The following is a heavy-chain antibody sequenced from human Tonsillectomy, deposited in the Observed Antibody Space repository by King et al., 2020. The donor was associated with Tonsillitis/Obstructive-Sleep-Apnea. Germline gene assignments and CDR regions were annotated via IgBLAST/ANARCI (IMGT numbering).Heavy chain of an antibody. CDR3: ARHRLNLSDFSGAFDI. V-gene: IGHV4-59*08. CDR1: GGSISSYY. Sequence: QLQESGPGLVKPSETLSLTCTVSGGSISSYYWSWIRQPPGKGLDWIGYIYYSGSTNYNPSLKSRVTISVDTSKNQFSLKLFSVTTADTAVYYCARHRLNLSDFSGAFDIWGPGTMVNVSS. CDR2: IYYSGST. D-gene: IGHD4-11*01. J-gene: IGHJ3*02.